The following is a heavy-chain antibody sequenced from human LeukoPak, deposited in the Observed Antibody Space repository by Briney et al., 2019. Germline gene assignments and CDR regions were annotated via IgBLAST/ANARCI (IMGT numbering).Heavy chain of an antibody. V-gene: IGHV3-7*01. Sequence: GGSLRLSCTASGFTFGSYWMSWVRQAPGKGLEWVANMNQDASEKYYVDSVKGRFTISRDNAKNSLYLQMNSLRAGDTALYYCARVSGSSGLKYWGQGTLVPVSS. J-gene: IGHJ4*02. D-gene: IGHD3-22*01. CDR3: ARVSGSSGLKY. CDR2: MNQDASEK. CDR1: GFTFGSYW.